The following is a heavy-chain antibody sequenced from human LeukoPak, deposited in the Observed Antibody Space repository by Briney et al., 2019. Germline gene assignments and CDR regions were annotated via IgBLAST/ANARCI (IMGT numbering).Heavy chain of an antibody. CDR2: ISYDGSNK. J-gene: IGHJ6*02. CDR1: GFTFSSYG. CDR3: AKVVVPAAVNYYYYGMDV. V-gene: IGHV3-30*18. D-gene: IGHD2-2*01. Sequence: GGSLRLSCAASGFTFSSYGMHWVRQAPGKGLEWVAVISYDGSNKYYADSVKGRFTISRDNSKNTLYLQMNSLRAEDTAVYYCAKVVVPAAVNYYYYGMDVWGQGTTVTVSS.